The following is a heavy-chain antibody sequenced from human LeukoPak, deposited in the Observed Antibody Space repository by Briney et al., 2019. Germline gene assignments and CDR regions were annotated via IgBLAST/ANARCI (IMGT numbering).Heavy chain of an antibody. J-gene: IGHJ4*02. CDR1: GFTFDDHA. V-gene: IGHV3-9*01. Sequence: GGSLRLSCGASGFTFDDHAMHWVRQAPGKGLEWVSGITWNSDTVAYADSVKGRFTIARDNARNSLYLQMNSLRPEDTALYYCAKGPGLTAFFDFWGQGTLVTVSS. D-gene: IGHD2-21*02. CDR3: AKGPGLTAFFDF. CDR2: ITWNSDTV.